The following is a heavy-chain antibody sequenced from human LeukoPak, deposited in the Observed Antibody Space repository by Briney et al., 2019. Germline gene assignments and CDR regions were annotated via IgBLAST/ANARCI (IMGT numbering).Heavy chain of an antibody. CDR3: ARVLGGGWWFDP. J-gene: IGHJ5*02. V-gene: IGHV3-48*02. CDR1: GFTFSSHS. D-gene: IGHD3-16*01. CDR2: ISGSGGAI. Sequence: GRSLRLSCAASGFTFSSHSMNWVRQAPGKGLEWLSYISGSGGAIYYADSVKGRFIISRDNAKNSLYLQMNSLRDEDTAVYYCARVLGGGWWFDPWGQGSLVTVSS.